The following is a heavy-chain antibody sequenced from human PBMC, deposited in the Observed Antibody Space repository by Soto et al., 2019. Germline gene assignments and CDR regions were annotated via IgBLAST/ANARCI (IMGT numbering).Heavy chain of an antibody. CDR2: INAGNGNT. CDR3: ARSDYDYVWGSYRYYFDY. D-gene: IGHD3-16*02. CDR1: GYTFTSYA. V-gene: IGHV1-3*01. Sequence: ASVKVSCKASGYTFTSYAMHWVRQAPGQRLEWMGWINAGNGNTKYSQKFQGRVTITRDTSASTAYMELSSLRSEDTAVYYCARSDYDYVWGSYRYYFDYWGQGTLVTVSS. J-gene: IGHJ4*02.